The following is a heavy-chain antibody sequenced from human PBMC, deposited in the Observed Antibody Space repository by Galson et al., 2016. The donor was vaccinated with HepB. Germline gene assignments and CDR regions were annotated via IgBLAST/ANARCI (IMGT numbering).Heavy chain of an antibody. J-gene: IGHJ4*02. V-gene: IGHV4-39*01. CDR3: ARHGQPAAIDYFDF. Sequence: SETLSLTCTVSGDSLSASSHYWGWIRQPPGKGLEWIGSVYYSGSTHYNPSLMSRVTISVDTSKNQFSLNLTFVTAADTAVYYCARHGQPAAIDYFDFWGQGTLGTVSS. CDR2: VYYSGST. D-gene: IGHD2-2*01. CDR1: GDSLSASSHY.